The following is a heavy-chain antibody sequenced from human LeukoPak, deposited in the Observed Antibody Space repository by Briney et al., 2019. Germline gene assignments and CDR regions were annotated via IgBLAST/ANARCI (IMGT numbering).Heavy chain of an antibody. J-gene: IGHJ2*01. CDR1: GGTFSTYA. CDR2: IVPILGAA. V-gene: IGHV1-69*13. CDR3: ASNLWFRGGDYWYFAL. Sequence: GASVKVSCKASGGTFSTYAISWVRQAPGQGLEWMGGIVPILGAASYAQKFQGRVTITADESTNTAFMELSSLRADDTAVYYCASNLWFRGGDYWYFALWGRGTLVTVSS. D-gene: IGHD3-10*01.